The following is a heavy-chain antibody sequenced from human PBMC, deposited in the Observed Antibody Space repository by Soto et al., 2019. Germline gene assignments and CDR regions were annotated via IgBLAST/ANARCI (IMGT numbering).Heavy chain of an antibody. J-gene: IGHJ4*02. CDR1: GFTFSSYA. CDR3: AKDPPWYSSSWYESSGY. CDR2: ISGSGGST. V-gene: IGHV3-23*01. D-gene: IGHD6-13*01. Sequence: GGSLRLSCAASGFTFSSYAMSWVRQAPGKGLEWVSAISGSGGSTYYADSVKGRFTISRDNSKNTLYLQMNSLRAEDTAVYYCAKDPPWYSSSWYESSGYWGQGTLVTVSS.